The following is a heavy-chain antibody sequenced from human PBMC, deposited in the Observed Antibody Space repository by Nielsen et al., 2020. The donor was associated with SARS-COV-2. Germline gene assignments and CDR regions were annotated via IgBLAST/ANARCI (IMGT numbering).Heavy chain of an antibody. V-gene: IGHV3-7*01. D-gene: IGHD3-3*01. J-gene: IGHJ4*02. CDR2: IKHDGSEK. CDR3: ARVAFWSGYDY. Sequence: GESLKISCVGSGFTFSSYGMTWFRQAPGKGLGWVANIKHDGSEKYYVDSVKGRFTISRDNAKNSMSLQMNSLTAEDTAVYYCARVAFWSGYDYWGQGALVTVSS. CDR1: GFTFSSYG.